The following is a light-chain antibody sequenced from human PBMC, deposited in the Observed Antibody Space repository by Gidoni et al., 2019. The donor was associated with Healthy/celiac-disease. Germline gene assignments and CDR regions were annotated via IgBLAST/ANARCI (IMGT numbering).Light chain of an antibody. Sequence: IVMTQYPAPLSGSPGERATLSCRAGQSVSSNLAWYQQKPGQAPRLLIYGAATRATGIPARFSVSGSGTEFTLTISSLQSEDFAVYYCQQYNNWPYTFGQGTKLEIK. J-gene: IGKJ2*01. V-gene: IGKV3-15*01. CDR1: QSVSSN. CDR2: GAA. CDR3: QQYNNWPYT.